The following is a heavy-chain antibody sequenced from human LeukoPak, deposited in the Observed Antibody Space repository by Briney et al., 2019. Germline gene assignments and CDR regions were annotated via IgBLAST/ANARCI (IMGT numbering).Heavy chain of an antibody. CDR3: ASTNVDTAMGSYYFDY. D-gene: IGHD5-18*01. V-gene: IGHV3-21*01. Sequence: KSGGSLRLSCAASGFTFSSYSRNWVRKAPGKGLEWASSISSSSSSIYYADSVKGRFTISRDNAKNSLYLQMNSLRAEATAVYYCASTNVDTAMGSYYFDYWGQGTLVTVSS. CDR1: GFTFSSYS. CDR2: ISSSSSSI. J-gene: IGHJ4*02.